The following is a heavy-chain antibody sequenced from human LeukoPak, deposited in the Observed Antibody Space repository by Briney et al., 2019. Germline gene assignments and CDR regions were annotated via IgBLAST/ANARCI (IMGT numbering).Heavy chain of an antibody. Sequence: HGGSLRLSCAASGFTFSSYDMHWVRQATGKGLEWVSAIGTAGDTYYPGSVKGRFTISRENAKNSLYLQMNSLRAGDTAVYYCARASPRGSYSWFDPWGQGTLVTVSS. D-gene: IGHD1-26*01. CDR1: GFTFSSYD. CDR2: IGTAGDT. V-gene: IGHV3-13*01. CDR3: ARASPRGSYSWFDP. J-gene: IGHJ5*02.